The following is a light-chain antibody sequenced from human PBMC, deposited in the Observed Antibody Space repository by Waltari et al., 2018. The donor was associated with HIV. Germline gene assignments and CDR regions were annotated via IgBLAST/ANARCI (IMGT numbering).Light chain of an antibody. CDR1: SSDVGGNNY. CDR3: TSYTRTSTL. J-gene: IGLJ2*01. CDR2: EVR. Sequence: QSALTQPASVSGSPGQSITISCPGTSSDVGGNNYVSWYQKHPGKAPKLLIYEVRNRPSGVSNRFSGSKSGNTASLTISGLQAEDEADYYCTSYTRTSTLFGGGTKLTVL. V-gene: IGLV2-14*01.